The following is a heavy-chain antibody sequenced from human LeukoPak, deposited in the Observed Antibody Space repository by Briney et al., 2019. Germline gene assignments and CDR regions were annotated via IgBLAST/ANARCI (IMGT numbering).Heavy chain of an antibody. CDR1: GFTFSSYA. CDR3: ARDPYYYDSSGYDC. CDR2: ISYDGSNK. D-gene: IGHD3-22*01. Sequence: GGSLRLSCAASGFTFSSYAMHWVRQAPGKGLEWVAVISYDGSNKYYADSVKGRFTISRDNSKNTLYLQMNSLRAEDTAVYYCARDPYYYDSSGYDCWGQGTLVTVSS. J-gene: IGHJ4*02. V-gene: IGHV3-30-3*01.